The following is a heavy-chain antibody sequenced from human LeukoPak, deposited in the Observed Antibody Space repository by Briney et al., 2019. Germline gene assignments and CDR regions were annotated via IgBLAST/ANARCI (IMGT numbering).Heavy chain of an antibody. Sequence: TGGSLRLSCAASGFTFSSYSMNWVRQAPGKGLEWVSYISSSSSTIYYADSVKGRFTISRDNAKNSLHLQMNSLRDEDTAVYYCARTNYVWGSYRPDAFDIWGQGTMVTVSS. J-gene: IGHJ3*02. CDR3: ARTNYVWGSYRPDAFDI. CDR2: ISSSSSTI. V-gene: IGHV3-48*02. D-gene: IGHD3-16*02. CDR1: GFTFSSYS.